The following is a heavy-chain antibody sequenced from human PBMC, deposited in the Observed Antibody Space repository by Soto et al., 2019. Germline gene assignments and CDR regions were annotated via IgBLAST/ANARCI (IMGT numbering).Heavy chain of an antibody. CDR2: ISYGGDNK. V-gene: IGHV3-30*09. CDR1: RFIFSDYA. Sequence: QVQLVESGGGVVQPGRSLRLSCAASRFIFSDYAMHWVRQAPGKGLEWVAVISYGGDNKYYAESVRGRFAISRDNLKNTPYLQMNSLNPEDTAVYHCAKARHSTSWYGVEADFWGQGTLVTVAS. D-gene: IGHD6-13*01. J-gene: IGHJ4*02. CDR3: AKARHSTSWYGVEADF.